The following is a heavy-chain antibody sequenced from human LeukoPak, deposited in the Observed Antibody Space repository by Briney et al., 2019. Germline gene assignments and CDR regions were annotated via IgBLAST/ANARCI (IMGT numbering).Heavy chain of an antibody. CDR3: ARGFGGNYSDYVWDY. V-gene: IGHV1-46*01. D-gene: IGHD4-11*01. Sequence: ASVKVSCKASGYTLTSYYMHWVRQAPGQGLEWMGIINPSGGSTSYAQKFQGRVTMTRDMSTSTVYMELSSLRSEDTAVYYCARGFGGNYSDYVWDYWGQGTLVTVSS. J-gene: IGHJ4*02. CDR1: GYTLTSYY. CDR2: INPSGGST.